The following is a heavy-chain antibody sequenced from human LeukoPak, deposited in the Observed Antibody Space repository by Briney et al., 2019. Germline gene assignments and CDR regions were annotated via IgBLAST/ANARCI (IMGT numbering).Heavy chain of an antibody. CDR2: ISYDGSNK. D-gene: IGHD6-19*01. V-gene: IGHV3-30*18. Sequence: PGGSLRLSCAASGFTFSSYGMHWVRQAPGKGLEWVAVISYDGSNKYYADSVKGRFTISRDNSKNTLYLQMNSLRAEDTAVYYCAKDSRRAVAGSWFDPWGQGTLVTVSS. J-gene: IGHJ5*02. CDR1: GFTFSSYG. CDR3: AKDSRRAVAGSWFDP.